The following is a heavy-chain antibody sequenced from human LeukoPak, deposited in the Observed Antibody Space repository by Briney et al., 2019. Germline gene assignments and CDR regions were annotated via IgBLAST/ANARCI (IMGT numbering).Heavy chain of an antibody. CDR2: MSYSVGT. J-gene: IGHJ4*02. D-gene: IGHD3-3*01. CDR1: VGSMTSLY. CDR3: ARDSMISIFGVAGY. V-gene: IGHV4-59*11. Sequence: SETLSLTCTVSVGSMTSLYWSCLPEPPGKGLECIGSMSYSVGTYYNPSLKSRVTISVDTSKNQFSLKLSSVTAADTAVYYCARDSMISIFGVAGYWGQGTLVTVSS.